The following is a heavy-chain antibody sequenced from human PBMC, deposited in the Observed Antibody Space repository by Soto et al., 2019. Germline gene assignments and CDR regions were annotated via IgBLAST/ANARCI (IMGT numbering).Heavy chain of an antibody. D-gene: IGHD6-19*01. CDR3: ARDRYSSGWYDFDY. CDR2: IWYDGSNK. J-gene: IGHJ4*01. CDR1: GFTFSSYG. Sequence: QVQLVESGGGVVQPGRSLRLSCAASGFTFSSYGMHWVRQAPGKGLEWVAVIWYDGSNKYYADSVKGRFTISRDNSKNTLYLQMNSLRAEDTAVYYCARDRYSSGWYDFDYWGHGTLVTVSS. V-gene: IGHV3-33*01.